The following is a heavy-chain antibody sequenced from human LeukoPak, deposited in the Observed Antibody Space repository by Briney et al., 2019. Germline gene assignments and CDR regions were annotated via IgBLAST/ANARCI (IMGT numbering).Heavy chain of an antibody. V-gene: IGHV3-9*01. D-gene: IGHD6-13*01. J-gene: IGHJ4*02. CDR2: ISWNSGSI. CDR3: AKAQSAAAGPIFDY. CDR1: GFTFDDYA. Sequence: PGRSLRLSWAASGFTFDDYAMHWVRQAPGKGLEWVSGISWNSGSIGYADSVKGRFTISRDNAKNSLYLQMNSLRAEDTALYYCAKAQSAAAGPIFDYWGQGTLVTVSS.